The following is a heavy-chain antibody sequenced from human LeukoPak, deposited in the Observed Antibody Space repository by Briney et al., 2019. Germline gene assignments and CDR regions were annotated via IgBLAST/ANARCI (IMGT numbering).Heavy chain of an antibody. CDR1: GGSISSGDYY. D-gene: IGHD3-3*01. J-gene: IGHJ5*02. CDR3: ARGKSRAIFGVVIGWFDP. V-gene: IGHV4-30-4*08. Sequence: SETLSLTCTVSGGSISSGDYYWSWIRQPPGKGLEWIGYIYYSGSTYYNPSLKSRVTISVDTSKNQFSLKLSSVTAADMAVYYCARGKSRAIFGVVIGWFDPWGQGTLVTASS. CDR2: IYYSGST.